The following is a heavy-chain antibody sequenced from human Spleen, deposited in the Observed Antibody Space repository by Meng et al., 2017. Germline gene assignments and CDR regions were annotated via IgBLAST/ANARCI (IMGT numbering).Heavy chain of an antibody. CDR2: ISSSGSTI. Sequence: GGSLRLSCAASGFTFSNYEMNWVRQSPGKGLEWVSYISSSGSTIYYADSVKGRFTISRDNAKNSLYLQMNSLRAEDMALYYCAKAKSNDYGDYYAFDIWGQGTMVTVSS. J-gene: IGHJ3*02. D-gene: IGHD4-17*01. CDR3: AKAKSNDYGDYYAFDI. V-gene: IGHV3-48*03. CDR1: GFTFSNYE.